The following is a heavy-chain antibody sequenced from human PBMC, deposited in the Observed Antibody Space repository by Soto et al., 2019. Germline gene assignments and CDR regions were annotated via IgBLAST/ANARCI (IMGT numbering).Heavy chain of an antibody. CDR3: ARLRDYYDSSGYFSEALDF. D-gene: IGHD3-22*01. CDR1: GDRVSSNSAA. CDR2: TYYRSKWYN. J-gene: IGHJ4*02. Sequence: SQTLSLTCAISGDRVSSNSAAWNWIRQSPSRGLEWLGRTYYRSKWYNDYAVSVKSRITINPDTSKNQFSLQLNSVTPEDTAVYFCARLRDYYDSSGYFSEALDFWGQGTLDTVSS. V-gene: IGHV6-1*01.